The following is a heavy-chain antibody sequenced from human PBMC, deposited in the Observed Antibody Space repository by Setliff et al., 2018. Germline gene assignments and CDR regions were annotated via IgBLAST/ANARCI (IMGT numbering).Heavy chain of an antibody. CDR2: IHQRGRT. V-gene: IGHV4-38-2*01. D-gene: IGHD2-21*02. J-gene: IGHJ3*01. CDR3: ARLCRGVTFACDVFDV. Sequence: SETLSLTCGVSGVSITSGHYWGWIRQSPGKGLEWLATIHQRGRTYYNPSLNSRVTISLDTSKNHFSLTLSSVTAADTATYYCARLCRGVTFACDVFDVWGPGTLVTVSS. CDR1: GVSITSGHY.